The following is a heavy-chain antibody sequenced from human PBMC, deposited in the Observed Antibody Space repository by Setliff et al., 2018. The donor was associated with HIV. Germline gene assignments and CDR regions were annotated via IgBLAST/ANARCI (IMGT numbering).Heavy chain of an antibody. Sequence: PSETLSLTCTVSGGSISSYYWSWIRQPPGEGLEWVGEINHSGSTNYNPSLKSRVTISVDTSKNQFSLKLYSVTAADTAVYYCARAYFGSGIYYWGQGTLVTVSS. CDR1: GGSISSYY. D-gene: IGHD3-10*01. V-gene: IGHV4-59*08. CDR2: INHSGST. CDR3: ARAYFGSGIYY. J-gene: IGHJ4*02.